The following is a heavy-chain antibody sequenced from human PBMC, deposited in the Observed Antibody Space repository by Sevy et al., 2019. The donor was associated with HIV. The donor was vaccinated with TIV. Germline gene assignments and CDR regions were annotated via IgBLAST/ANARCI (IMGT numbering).Heavy chain of an antibody. CDR1: GFTVSSNY. CDR2: IYSGGST. J-gene: IGHJ3*02. V-gene: IGHV3-53*01. Sequence: GGSLRLSCAASGFTVSSNYMSWFRQAPGKGLEWVSVIYSGGSTYYADSVKGRFTISRDNSKNTLYLQMNSLRAEDTAVYYCARARTVTTGFVSRPDAFDIWGQGTMVTVSS. CDR3: ARARTVTTGFVSRPDAFDI. D-gene: IGHD4-17*01.